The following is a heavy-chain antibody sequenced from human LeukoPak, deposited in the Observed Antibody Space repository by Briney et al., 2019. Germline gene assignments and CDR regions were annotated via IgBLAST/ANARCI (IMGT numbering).Heavy chain of an antibody. CDR2: IYYSGST. CDR1: GGSISSSSYY. CDR3: ASSSSGYYSPFDY. J-gene: IGHJ4*02. V-gene: IGHV4-39*07. D-gene: IGHD3-22*01. Sequence: SETLSLTCTVSGGSISSSSYYWGWIRQPPGKGLEWIGSIYYSGSTYYNPSLKSRVTISVDTSKNQFSLKLSSVTAADTAVYYCASSSSGYYSPFDYWGQGTLVTVSS.